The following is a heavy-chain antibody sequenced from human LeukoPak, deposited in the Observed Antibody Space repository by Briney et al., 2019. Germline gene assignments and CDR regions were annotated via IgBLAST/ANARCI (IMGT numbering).Heavy chain of an antibody. CDR1: GGSISSSGYS. CDR2: MYHSGST. Sequence: SQTLSLTCAVSGGSISSSGYSWSWIRQPPGKGLEWIGYMYHSGSTYYNPSLKSRVTISVDRSKTEFSLKLSSVTAADTAVYYCARGDTGNDAFDIWGQGTMVTVSS. CDR3: ARGDTGNDAFDI. V-gene: IGHV4-30-2*01. J-gene: IGHJ3*02.